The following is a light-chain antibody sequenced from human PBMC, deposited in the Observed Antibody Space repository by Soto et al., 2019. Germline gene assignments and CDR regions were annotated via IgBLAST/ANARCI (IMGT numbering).Light chain of an antibody. Sequence: DIQMTQSPSSLTASVGDRVTMTCRASLGLTAYVVWYQQKPGRAPTLLIYAASILQSGVPSRFSGSGSGTHFTLTINSLQPEDVASYYCQKYNTAAMYTFGQGTKLEIK. CDR3: QKYNTAAMYT. CDR1: LGLTAY. V-gene: IGKV1-27*01. CDR2: AAS. J-gene: IGKJ2*01.